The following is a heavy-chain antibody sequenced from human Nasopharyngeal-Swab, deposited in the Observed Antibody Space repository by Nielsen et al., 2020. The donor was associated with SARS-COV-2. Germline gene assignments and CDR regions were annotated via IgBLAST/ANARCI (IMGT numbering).Heavy chain of an antibody. Sequence: WIRQPPGKGLEWVSSISSSSSYIYYADSVKGRFTISRDNAKNSLYLQVNSLRVEDTAVYYCARALDPRRYNWFDPWGQGTLVTVSS. CDR2: ISSSSSYI. V-gene: IGHV3-21*04. CDR3: ARALDPRRYNWFDP. J-gene: IGHJ5*02. D-gene: IGHD6-6*01.